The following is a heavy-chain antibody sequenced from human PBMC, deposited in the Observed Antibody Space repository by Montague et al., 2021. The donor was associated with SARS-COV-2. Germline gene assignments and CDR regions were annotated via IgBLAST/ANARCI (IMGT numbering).Heavy chain of an antibody. CDR2: MHFTGKT. V-gene: IGHV4-4*07. J-gene: IGHJ4*02. CDR1: GDSITNHY. D-gene: IGHD3-10*01. CDR3: ARDRFDFGAGRQGTIDF. Sequence: SETLSLTCSVSGDSITNHYWSWIRQPAGKGLEWIGHMHFTGKTNFSPFFRSRLTMSAATSKNQFSLKLTSVTAADTAIYVCARDRFDFGAGRQGTIDFWGQGTLVTVSS.